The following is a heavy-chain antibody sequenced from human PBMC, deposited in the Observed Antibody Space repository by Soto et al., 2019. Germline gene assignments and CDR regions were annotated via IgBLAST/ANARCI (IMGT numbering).Heavy chain of an antibody. D-gene: IGHD3-16*01. Sequence: GGSLRLSCASSGFPFSSYAMSWVRQAPGKGLEWVSAISGGGSSTYYADSVKGRFTISRDNSKNTLYLQMNSLRAEDTAVYYCAKDARGEQYPPCSAPWVKEPLVPVS. CDR1: GFPFSSYA. J-gene: IGHJ5*02. CDR2: ISGGGSST. V-gene: IGHV3-23*01. CDR3: AKDARGEQYPPCSAP.